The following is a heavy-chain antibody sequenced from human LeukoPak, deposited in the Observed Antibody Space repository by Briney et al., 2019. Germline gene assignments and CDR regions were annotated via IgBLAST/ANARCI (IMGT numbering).Heavy chain of an antibody. V-gene: IGHV4-38-2*02. Sequence: SETLSLTCSVSGYSISSGYYWAWIRQPPGKGLEWIGSIYHSGSTYYIPSLKSRVTISVDTSKNQFSLKLSSVTAADTAVYYCARRVWAYSSSWYGYYYYMDVWGKGTTVTVSS. D-gene: IGHD6-13*01. J-gene: IGHJ6*03. CDR3: ARRVWAYSSSWYGYYYYMDV. CDR2: IYHSGST. CDR1: GYSISSGYY.